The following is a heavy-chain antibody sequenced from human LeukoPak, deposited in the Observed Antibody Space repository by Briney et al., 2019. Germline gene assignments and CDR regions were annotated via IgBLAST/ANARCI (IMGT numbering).Heavy chain of an antibody. CDR2: INPNSGGT. Sequence: ASVKVSCKASGYTFTGYYMHWVRQAPGQGLEWMGWINPNSGGTNYAQKFQGRVTMTRDTSISTAYTELSRLRSDDTAVYYCVAGRGYCGGGSCYGDDAFDIWGQGTVVTVSS. CDR1: GYTFTGYY. J-gene: IGHJ3*02. D-gene: IGHD2-15*01. CDR3: VAGRGYCGGGSCYGDDAFDI. V-gene: IGHV1-2*02.